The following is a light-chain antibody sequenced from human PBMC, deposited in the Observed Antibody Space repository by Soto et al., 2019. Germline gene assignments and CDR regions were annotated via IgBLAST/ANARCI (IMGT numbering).Light chain of an antibody. CDR3: QQYDNSRWT. J-gene: IGKJ1*01. Sequence: SVLTQSPGTLSLSPGERATLSCRASQSVSNNYLAWYQQKPGQAPRLLIYGASSRATGIPDRFSGSGSGTDFTLTISRLEPEDFAVYYCQQYDNSRWTFGQGTKVDIK. CDR2: GAS. CDR1: QSVSNNY. V-gene: IGKV3-20*01.